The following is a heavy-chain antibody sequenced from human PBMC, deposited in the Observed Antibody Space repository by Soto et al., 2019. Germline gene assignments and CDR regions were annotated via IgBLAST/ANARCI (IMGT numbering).Heavy chain of an antibody. D-gene: IGHD6-19*01. CDR2: MSAYNGNA. V-gene: IGHV1-18*04. CDR1: GYTYTSHG. J-gene: IGHJ4*02. Sequence: QVQLVQSGAEVKKPGPSVKVSCKASGYTYTSHGISWVRQAPGQGLEWMGSMSAYNGNANYAQNLQGRVTMTTDTSTSTAYMELKSLRSDDTAVYYCAREGIAVAGSRGGLDYWGQGTLVTVSS. CDR3: AREGIAVAGSRGGLDY.